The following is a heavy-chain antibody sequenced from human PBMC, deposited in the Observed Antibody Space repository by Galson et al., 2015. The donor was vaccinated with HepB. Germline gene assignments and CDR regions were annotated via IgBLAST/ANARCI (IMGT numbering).Heavy chain of an antibody. D-gene: IGHD3-10*01. Sequence: SVKVSCKASGYTFTSYYMHWVRQAPGQGLEWMGIINPSGGSTSYAQKFQGRVTMTRDTSTSTVYMELSSLRSEDTAVYYCARDSEDITMVRGVIPDYWGQGTLVTVSS. V-gene: IGHV1-46*03. J-gene: IGHJ4*02. CDR2: INPSGGST. CDR3: ARDSEDITMVRGVIPDY. CDR1: GYTFTSYY.